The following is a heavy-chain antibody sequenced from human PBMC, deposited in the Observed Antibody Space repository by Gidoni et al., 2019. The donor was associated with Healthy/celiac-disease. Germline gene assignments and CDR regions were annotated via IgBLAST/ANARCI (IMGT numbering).Heavy chain of an antibody. CDR3: AREWGPHCSGGSCYFDY. D-gene: IGHD2-15*01. J-gene: IGHJ4*02. V-gene: IGHV3-7*01. CDR2: IKQDGSEK. CDR1: GFTFSSYW. Sequence: EAQLVESGGVLVQPGGSLRLSCAASGFTFSSYWMSWVRQAPGKGLGWVANIKQDGSEKYYVDSVKGRFTIARDNAKNSLYLQMNSLRAEDTAVYYCAREWGPHCSGGSCYFDYWGQGTLVTVSS.